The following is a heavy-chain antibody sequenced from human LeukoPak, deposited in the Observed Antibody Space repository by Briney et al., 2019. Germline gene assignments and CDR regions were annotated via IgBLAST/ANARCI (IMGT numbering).Heavy chain of an antibody. V-gene: IGHV1-2*02. Sequence: ASVKVSCKASGYTFTGYYMHWVRQAPGQGLEGMGWINPNSGGTNYAQKFQGRVTMTRDTSISTAYMELSRLRSDDTAVYYCARDCRNTYSSCPQNWGQGTLVTVSS. D-gene: IGHD6-13*01. J-gene: IGHJ4*02. CDR1: GYTFTGYY. CDR3: ARDCRNTYSSCPQN. CDR2: INPNSGGT.